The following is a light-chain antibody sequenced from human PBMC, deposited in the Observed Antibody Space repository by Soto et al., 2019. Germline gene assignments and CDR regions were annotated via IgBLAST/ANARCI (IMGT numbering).Light chain of an antibody. Sequence: EIVLTQSPGTLSLSPGDRATLSCRASQSVTSTYLTWYQQKPGQAPRLLIYGASSSATGIPDRFSGSGSGTSFTHTISKLEPEDFAVYYCKQDGNAPISFGQGIRLE. CDR3: KQDGNAPIS. CDR1: QSVTSTY. CDR2: GAS. V-gene: IGKV3-20*01. J-gene: IGKJ5*01.